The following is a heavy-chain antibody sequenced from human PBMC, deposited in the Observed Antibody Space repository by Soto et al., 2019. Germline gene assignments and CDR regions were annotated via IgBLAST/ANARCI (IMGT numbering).Heavy chain of an antibody. CDR1: GGIFSSYT. CDR2: IIPISGTA. V-gene: IGHV1-69*01. CDR3: PRGVNFDWLFVFDY. J-gene: IGHJ4*02. Sequence: QVQPVQSGAEVKKPGSSVKVSCKASGGIFSSYTISWVRQAPGQGLEWMGGIIPISGTANYAQKFQGSVTITADESTNTAYMELSSLRSDDTAVYYCPRGVNFDWLFVFDYWGQGTLVSVSS. D-gene: IGHD3-9*01.